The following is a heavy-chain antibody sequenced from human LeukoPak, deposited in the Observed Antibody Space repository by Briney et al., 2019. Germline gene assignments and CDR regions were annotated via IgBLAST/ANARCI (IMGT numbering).Heavy chain of an antibody. J-gene: IGHJ3*02. CDR2: IYSGGVT. Sequence: PGGSLRLSCAASAFTVSSNYMSWVRQAPGKGLEWVSVIYSGGVTYYADSVKGRFTISRDNSKNTLYLQMNSLRAEDTAVYYCARFSQYDSNAFDIWGQGTMVTVSS. D-gene: IGHD3-22*01. CDR1: AFTVSSNY. CDR3: ARFSQYDSNAFDI. V-gene: IGHV3-53*01.